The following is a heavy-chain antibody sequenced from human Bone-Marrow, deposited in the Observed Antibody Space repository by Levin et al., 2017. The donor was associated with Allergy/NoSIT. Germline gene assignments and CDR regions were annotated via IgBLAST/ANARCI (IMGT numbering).Heavy chain of an antibody. CDR3: TTDSLQLWPNRGNDP. D-gene: IGHD5-18*01. V-gene: IGHV3-15*01. CDR2: IKSKTDGGTT. J-gene: IGHJ5*02. CDR1: GFTFSNAW. Sequence: GGSLRLSCAASGFTFSNAWMSWVRQAPGKGLEWVGRIKSKTDGGTTDYAAPVKGRFTISRDDSKNTLYLQMNSLKTEDTAVYYCTTDSLQLWPNRGNDPWGQGTLVTVSS.